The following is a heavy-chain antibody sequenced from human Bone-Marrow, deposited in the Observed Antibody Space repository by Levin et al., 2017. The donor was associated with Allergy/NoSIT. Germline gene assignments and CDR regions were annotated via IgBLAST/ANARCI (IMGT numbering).Heavy chain of an antibody. V-gene: IGHV3-30*04. CDR2: ISYDGSNK. D-gene: IGHD5-18*01. Sequence: GGSLRLSCAASGFTFSSYAMHWVRQAPGKGLEWVAVISYDGSNKYYADSVKGRFTISRDNSKNTLYLQMNSLRAEDTAVYYCASENTAMVMSSDYWGQGTLVTVSS. CDR1: GFTFSSYA. J-gene: IGHJ4*02. CDR3: ASENTAMVMSSDY.